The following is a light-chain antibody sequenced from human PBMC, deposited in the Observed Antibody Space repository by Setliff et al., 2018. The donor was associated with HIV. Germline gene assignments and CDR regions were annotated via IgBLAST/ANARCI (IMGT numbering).Light chain of an antibody. Sequence: EIVLTQSPGTLSLSPGERATLSCRASQSVGTNFLAWYHQKPGQAPRLLIYGTSNRATGIPDRFSGSGSGTDFTLTITRLEPDDFAVYYCQHYSSLPRAFGQGTKVDIK. CDR2: GTS. CDR1: QSVGTNF. J-gene: IGKJ1*01. V-gene: IGKV3-20*01. CDR3: QHYSSLPRA.